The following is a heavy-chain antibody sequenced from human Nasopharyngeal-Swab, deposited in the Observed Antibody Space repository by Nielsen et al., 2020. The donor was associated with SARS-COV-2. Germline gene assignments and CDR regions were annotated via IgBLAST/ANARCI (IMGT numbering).Heavy chain of an antibody. Sequence: SETLSLTCTVSGGSVSSGSYYWSWIRQPPGKGLEWIGYIYYSGSTNYNPSLKSRVTISVDTSKNQFSLKLSSVTAADTAVYYCARGPHHGGFDYWGQGTLVTVSS. V-gene: IGHV4-61*01. J-gene: IGHJ4*02. CDR1: GGSVSSGSYY. D-gene: IGHD3-16*01. CDR2: IYYSGST. CDR3: ARGPHHGGFDY.